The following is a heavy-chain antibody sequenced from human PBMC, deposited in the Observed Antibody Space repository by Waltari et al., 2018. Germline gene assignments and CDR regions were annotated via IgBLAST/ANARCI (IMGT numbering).Heavy chain of an antibody. D-gene: IGHD3-22*01. CDR1: GGSFSGYY. CDR2: INHSGST. V-gene: IGHV4-34*01. CDR3: ARGTSDYYDSSGYYRPYQRHFDY. Sequence: QVQLQQWGAGLLKPSETLSLTCAVYGGSFSGYYWSWIRQPPGKGLEWSGEINHSGSTTYTPSRTRRVTISVDTSKDQFSLKLSSVTAADTAVYYCARGTSDYYDSSGYYRPYQRHFDYWGQGTLVTVSS. J-gene: IGHJ4*02.